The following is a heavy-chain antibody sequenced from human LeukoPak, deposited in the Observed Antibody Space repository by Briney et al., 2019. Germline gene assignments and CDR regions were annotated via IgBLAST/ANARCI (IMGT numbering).Heavy chain of an antibody. Sequence: GGSLRLSCAASGFTFSSYSMSWVRQAPGKGLEWVSVIYSGGSTYYADSVKGRFTISRDNSKNTLYLQMNSLRAEDTAVYYCARAVRYRFDYWGQGTLVTVSS. V-gene: IGHV3-66*02. CDR1: GFTFSSYS. CDR2: IYSGGST. CDR3: ARAVRYRFDY. D-gene: IGHD3-10*01. J-gene: IGHJ4*02.